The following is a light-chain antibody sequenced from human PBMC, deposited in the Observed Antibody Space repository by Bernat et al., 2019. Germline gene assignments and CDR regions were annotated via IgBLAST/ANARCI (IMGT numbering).Light chain of an antibody. CDR3: QETSNLST. V-gene: IGKV3-20*01. Sequence: LSPGETATISCRTSQSVSSYLAWYQQKPGQAPRLLIYGSSSRATGIPDRFSGSGSGTDFTLTISRLEPEDFAVYYCQETSNLSTFGPGTKLDI. J-gene: IGKJ3*01. CDR2: GSS. CDR1: QSVSSY.